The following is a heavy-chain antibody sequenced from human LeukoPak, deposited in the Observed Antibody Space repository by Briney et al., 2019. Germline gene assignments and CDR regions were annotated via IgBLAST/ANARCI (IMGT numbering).Heavy chain of an antibody. CDR1: GGSFSGYY. Sequence: SETLSLTCAVHGGSFSGYYWSWIRQPPGKGLEWIGEINHSGSTNYNPSLKSRVTISVDTSKNQFSLKLSSVTAADTAVYYCARGGYSYGYVLDYWGQGTLVTVSS. V-gene: IGHV4-34*01. CDR2: INHSGST. J-gene: IGHJ4*02. D-gene: IGHD5-18*01. CDR3: ARGGYSYGYVLDY.